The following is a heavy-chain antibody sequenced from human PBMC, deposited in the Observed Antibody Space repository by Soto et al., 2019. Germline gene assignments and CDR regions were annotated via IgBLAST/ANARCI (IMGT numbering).Heavy chain of an antibody. Sequence: PGGSLRLSCAASGFTFSSYGMHWVRQAPGKGLEWVAVISYDGSNKYYADSVKGRFTISRDNSKDTLYLQMNSLRAEDTAVYYCAKEGIGGGTSGCSTWGQGTLVTVSS. V-gene: IGHV3-30*18. CDR2: ISYDGSNK. CDR3: AKEGIGGGTSGCST. J-gene: IGHJ5*02. CDR1: GFTFSSYG. D-gene: IGHD2-15*01.